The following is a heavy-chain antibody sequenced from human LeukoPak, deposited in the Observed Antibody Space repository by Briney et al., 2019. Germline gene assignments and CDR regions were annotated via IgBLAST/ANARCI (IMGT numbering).Heavy chain of an antibody. D-gene: IGHD2-15*01. J-gene: IGHJ6*03. CDR1: GGSFSGYY. CDR2: INHSGST. CDR3: ARGRVYCSGGSCRQYYYMDV. Sequence: SETLSLTCAVYGGSFSGYYWSWIRQPPGKGLEWIGEINHSGSTNYNPSLTSRVTISVDTSKNEFSLKLSSVTAADTAVYYCARGRVYCSGGSCRQYYYMDVWGKGTTVTVSS. V-gene: IGHV4-34*01.